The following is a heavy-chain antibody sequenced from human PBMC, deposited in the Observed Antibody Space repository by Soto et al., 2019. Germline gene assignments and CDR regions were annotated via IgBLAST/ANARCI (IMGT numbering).Heavy chain of an antibody. J-gene: IGHJ4*02. CDR2: INHSGST. V-gene: IGHV4-34*01. D-gene: IGHD2-21*01. CDR3: ATYCPPIRRSSSCIVF. CDR1: VGSFSGYY. Sequence: SETLSLTCAVYVGSFSGYYWTWIRQPPGKGLEWIGEINHSGSTNYNPSLKSRVTISVDTSKNQFSLNLSSVTAADTAVYYCATYCPPIRRSSSCIVFWCKGPLVT.